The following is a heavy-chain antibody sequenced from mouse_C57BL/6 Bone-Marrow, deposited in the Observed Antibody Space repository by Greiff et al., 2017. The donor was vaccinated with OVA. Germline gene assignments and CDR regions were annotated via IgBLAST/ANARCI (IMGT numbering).Heavy chain of an antibody. J-gene: IGHJ2*01. Sequence: QVQLKESGAELARPGASVKLSCKASGYTFTSYGISWVKQRTGQGLEWIGEIYPRSGNTYYNEKFKSKATLTVDKSSSTAYMELRSLTSEDSAVYFCESSTSYWGRGTPLTVSS. V-gene: IGHV1-81*01. CDR1: GYTFTSYG. CDR3: ESSTSY. CDR2: IYPRSGNT.